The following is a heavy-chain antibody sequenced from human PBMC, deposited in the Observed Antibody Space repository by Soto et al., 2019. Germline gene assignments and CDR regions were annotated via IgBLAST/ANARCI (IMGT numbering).Heavy chain of an antibody. D-gene: IGHD4-17*01. Sequence: SETLSLTCTVSGGSIGGYYENWFRQPPGKGLEWIGYIYYSGNTNYNPSLKSRVTISVDTSKNQFSLKLSSVTAADTAVYYCARETAYYGDPRYGMDVWGQGTTVTVSS. CDR3: ARETAYYGDPRYGMDV. V-gene: IGHV4-4*08. J-gene: IGHJ6*02. CDR1: GGSIGGYY. CDR2: IYYSGNT.